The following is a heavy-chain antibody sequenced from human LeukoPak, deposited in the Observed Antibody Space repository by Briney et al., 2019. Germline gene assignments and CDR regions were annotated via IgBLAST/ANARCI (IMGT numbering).Heavy chain of an antibody. CDR2: MNSNSGNT. Sequence: GASVKVSCKASGYTFSSYDISWVRQATGQGLEWMGWMNSNSGNTGYAQKFQGRLNMTRNTSIDTAYMELSSLRSDDTAVYYCARRVGSGWPVQHWGQGTLVTVSS. V-gene: IGHV1-8*01. CDR1: GYTFSSYD. D-gene: IGHD6-19*01. CDR3: ARRVGSGWPVQH. J-gene: IGHJ1*01.